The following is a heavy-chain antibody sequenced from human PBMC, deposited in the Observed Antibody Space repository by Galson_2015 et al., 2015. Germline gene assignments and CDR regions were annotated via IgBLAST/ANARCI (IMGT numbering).Heavy chain of an antibody. CDR2: IDSNGKTT. J-gene: IGHJ6*02. CDR1: GFPLSDYW. CDR3: ARDLAYGMDV. D-gene: IGHD3-16*01. Sequence: SLRLSCAASGFPLSDYWMHWVRQTPGKGLVWVSRIDSNGKTTSYAGSVRGRFTISRDNAKNTLYLQMNSLRAEDTAVYYCARDLAYGMDVWGQGTTVTVSS. V-gene: IGHV3-74*01.